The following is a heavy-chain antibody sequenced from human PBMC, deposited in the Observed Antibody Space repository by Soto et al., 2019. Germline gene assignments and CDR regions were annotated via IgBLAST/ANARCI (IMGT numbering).Heavy chain of an antibody. CDR2: ISSNGGST. J-gene: IGHJ4*02. CDR3: VKNRGSWYGPSDY. V-gene: IGHV3-64D*06. D-gene: IGHD6-13*01. Sequence: EVQLVESGGGLVQPGGSLRLSCSASGFTFSSYAMHWVRQAPGKGLEYVSGISSNGGSTYYGDSVKGRFTISRDNSKNTLSLQMSSLRGEDTAVYYCVKNRGSWYGPSDYWGQGTLVTVSS. CDR1: GFTFSSYA.